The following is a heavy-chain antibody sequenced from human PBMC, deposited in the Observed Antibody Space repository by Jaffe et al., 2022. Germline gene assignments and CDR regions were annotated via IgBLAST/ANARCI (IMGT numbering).Heavy chain of an antibody. V-gene: IGHV1-46*01. D-gene: IGHD2-15*01. J-gene: IGHJ3*02. CDR1: GYTFTSYY. CDR3: ARTCSGGSCYSLAYAFDI. Sequence: QVQLVQSGAEVKKPGASVKVSCKASGYTFTSYYMHWVRQAPGHGLEWMGIINPSGGSTSYAQKFQGRVTMTRDTSTSTVYMELSSLRSEDTAVYYCARTCSGGSCYSLAYAFDIWGQGTMVTVSS. CDR2: INPSGGST.